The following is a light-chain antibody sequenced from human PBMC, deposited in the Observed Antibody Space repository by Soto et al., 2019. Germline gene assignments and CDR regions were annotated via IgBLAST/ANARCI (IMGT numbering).Light chain of an antibody. J-gene: IGKJ1*01. V-gene: IGKV1-17*01. CDR2: ATS. CDR1: QDIGND. CDR3: LQYNGYPRT. Sequence: DIQMTQSPSSLSASIGDRVTITCRASQDIGNDLGWFQQKPGKAPKRLIFATSGLPSGVPSRFSGSRSGTEFPLTISSLRPEDFATYYCLQYNGYPRTFGQGTKVEIK.